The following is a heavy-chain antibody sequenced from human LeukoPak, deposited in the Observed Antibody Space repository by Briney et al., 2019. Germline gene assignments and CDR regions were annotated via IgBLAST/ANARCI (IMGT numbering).Heavy chain of an antibody. D-gene: IGHD3-22*01. J-gene: IGHJ4*02. CDR1: GGSISSGGYY. Sequence: PSETLSLTCTVSGGSISSGGYYWSWIRQHPGKGLEWIGYIYYSGSTDYNPSLKSRVTISVDTSKNQFSLKLSSVTAADTAVYYCARGGSYYYDSSGYCDYWGQGTLVTVSS. CDR3: ARGGSYYYDSSGYCDY. V-gene: IGHV4-31*03. CDR2: IYYSGST.